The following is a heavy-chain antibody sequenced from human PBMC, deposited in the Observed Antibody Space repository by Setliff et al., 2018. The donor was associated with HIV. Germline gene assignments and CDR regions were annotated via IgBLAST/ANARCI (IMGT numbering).Heavy chain of an antibody. CDR1: GASISSSY. V-gene: IGHV4-59*01. CDR3: ASAGPYCGDDCPYNWLTP. D-gene: IGHD2-21*02. CDR2: VHHSGST. J-gene: IGHJ5*02. Sequence: SETLSLTCSVSGASISSSYWTWIRQPPGQGLEWIGYVHHSGSTKYNASLRSRVTMSVDTSKNLFSLTLRSVTAADTAVYYCASAGPYCGDDCPYNWLTPWGQGTLVTVSS.